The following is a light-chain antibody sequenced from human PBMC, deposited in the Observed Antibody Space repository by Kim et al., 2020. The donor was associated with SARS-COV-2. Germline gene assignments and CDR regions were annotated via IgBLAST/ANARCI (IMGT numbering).Light chain of an antibody. CDR2: QNS. CDR1: KLGNKY. CDR3: QAWDSNSAA. Sequence: SYELTQPPSMSVSLGRTASITCSGDKLGNKYISWYQQRPGQSPVVVIYQNSKRPSGIPERFSGSNSGNTATLTISGTQALDEADYYCQAWDSNSAAFGGGTQLTVL. J-gene: IGLJ2*01. V-gene: IGLV3-1*01.